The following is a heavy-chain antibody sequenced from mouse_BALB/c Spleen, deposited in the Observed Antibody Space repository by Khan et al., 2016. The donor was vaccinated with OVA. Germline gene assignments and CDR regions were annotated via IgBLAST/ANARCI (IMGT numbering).Heavy chain of an antibody. CDR2: ISYSGST. V-gene: IGHV3-2*02. CDR3: ARQNYYGYALDY. J-gene: IGHJ4*01. CDR1: GYSITSNYA. D-gene: IGHD1-1*01. Sequence: EVELVESGPGLVKPSQSLSLTCTVTGYSITSNYAWSWIRQFPGNKLEWRGYISYSGSTNYNPSTKSRISVTRDTSENQFFLLLTSVTTDDTATYYCARQNYYGYALDYWGQGTSVTVSS.